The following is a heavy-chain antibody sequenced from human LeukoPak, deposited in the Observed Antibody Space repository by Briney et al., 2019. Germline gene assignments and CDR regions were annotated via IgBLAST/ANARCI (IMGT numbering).Heavy chain of an antibody. CDR1: GFTFSTYA. V-gene: IGHV3-23*01. Sequence: GGSLRLSCAASGFTFSTYAITWVRQGPGKGLEWVSAIRPDGDRTYYANSVRGRFTISRDNSKDTVYPQINGLRVEDTAVYYCAREQSGTRGWYTVDYWGQGTLVTVSS. CDR2: IRPDGDRT. J-gene: IGHJ4*02. D-gene: IGHD6-19*01. CDR3: AREQSGTRGWYTVDY.